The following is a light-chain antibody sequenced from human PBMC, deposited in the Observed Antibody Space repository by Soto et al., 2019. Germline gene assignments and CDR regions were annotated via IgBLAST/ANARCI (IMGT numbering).Light chain of an antibody. Sequence: EVVMTQSPATLSVSPGERATLSCRASQSVTTNMAWYQQKPGQAPRLLIYGASTRATGIPARFSGSGSGTYFTLSISSLKSEVFAVYYCQQYNNCPPWTVGQGTKVDIK. CDR2: GAS. J-gene: IGKJ1*01. CDR1: QSVTTN. CDR3: QQYNNCPPWT. V-gene: IGKV3-15*01.